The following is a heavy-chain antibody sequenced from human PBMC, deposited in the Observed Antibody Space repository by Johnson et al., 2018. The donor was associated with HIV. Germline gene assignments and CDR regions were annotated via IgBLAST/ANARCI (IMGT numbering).Heavy chain of an antibody. CDR1: GFTFSDYY. CDR2: FTWDGDRT. D-gene: IGHD2-2*01. Sequence: VQLVESGGGVVQPGRSLRLSCAASGFTFSDYYMNWIRQAPGKGLEWVSGFTWDGDRTAYADSVKGRFTISRDNAKKSLYVQMNSLRAEDTALYYCARERRSTNTWYVRDAFDIWGQGTMVTVSS. J-gene: IGHJ3*02. V-gene: IGHV3-20*04. CDR3: ARERRSTNTWYVRDAFDI.